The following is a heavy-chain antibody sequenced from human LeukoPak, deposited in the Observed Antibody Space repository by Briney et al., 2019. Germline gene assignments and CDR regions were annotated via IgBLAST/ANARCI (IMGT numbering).Heavy chain of an antibody. V-gene: IGHV4-59*01. Sequence: SETLSLTCTVSGGSISGYYWTWIRQPPGKGLEYIGYIYYSGSTNHNPSLKSRVTISVDTSKNQFSLKLSSVTAADTAVYYCARGRYTFDCRGQGTLVTVSS. J-gene: IGHJ4*02. D-gene: IGHD1-1*01. CDR1: GGSISGYY. CDR2: IYYSGST. CDR3: ARGRYTFDC.